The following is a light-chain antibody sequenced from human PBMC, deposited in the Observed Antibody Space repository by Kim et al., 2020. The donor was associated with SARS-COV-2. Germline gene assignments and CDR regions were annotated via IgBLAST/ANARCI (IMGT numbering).Light chain of an antibody. CDR2: DAS. Sequence: SPGERATLSGRASQSVSSNLAWYQQKPGQAPRLLIYDASTRATGIPVRFSGSGSGTEFTLTISSLQSEDFAVYFCQQYSNWPPLTFGGGTKVDIK. CDR1: QSVSSN. J-gene: IGKJ4*01. CDR3: QQYSNWPPLT. V-gene: IGKV3-15*01.